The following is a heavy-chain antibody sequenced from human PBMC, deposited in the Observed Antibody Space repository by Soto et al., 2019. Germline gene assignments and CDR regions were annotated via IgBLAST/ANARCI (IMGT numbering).Heavy chain of an antibody. CDR3: AFPQYNYGPFDY. Sequence: ESGGGVVQPGRSLRLSCAAPGFTFSSYDMHWVRQAPGKGLEWVTFISHDGSGEDYADSVKGRFTISRDNSKSTVYLQMNSLRAEDTGIYYCAFPQYNYGPFDYWGQGTLATVSS. J-gene: IGHJ4*02. D-gene: IGHD5-18*01. CDR1: GFTFSSYD. V-gene: IGHV3-30*03. CDR2: ISHDGSGE.